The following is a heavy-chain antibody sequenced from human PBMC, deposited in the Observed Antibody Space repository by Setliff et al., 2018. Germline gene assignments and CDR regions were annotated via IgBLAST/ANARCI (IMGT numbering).Heavy chain of an antibody. Sequence: SETLSLTCSVSGASITSGGFYWTWIRQPAGKGLEWIGYVYSTGTTTYNPLLKSRATMSVDTSRKNFSLRLTSVTAADTAVYYCARGGSTIASRPDLVYFDSWGRGALVTVSS. CDR2: VYSTGTT. CDR1: GASITSGGFY. J-gene: IGHJ4*02. D-gene: IGHD6-6*01. V-gene: IGHV4-61*09. CDR3: ARGGSTIASRPDLVYFDS.